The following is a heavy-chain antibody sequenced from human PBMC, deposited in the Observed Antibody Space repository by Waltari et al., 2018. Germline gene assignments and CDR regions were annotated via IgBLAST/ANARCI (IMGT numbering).Heavy chain of an antibody. J-gene: IGHJ4*02. CDR3: ASAVAGILSY. D-gene: IGHD6-19*01. CDR1: GYPFTDYY. Sequence: QVQLVQSGAEVKKPGASVKVSCKASGYPFTDYYMHWVRQAPGQGLEWMGRIDPNSGVTNFAQKFQGRVTMTRDASISTAYMELRRLRSDDAAVYYCASAVAGILSYWGQGTLVTVSS. CDR2: IDPNSGVT. V-gene: IGHV1-2*06.